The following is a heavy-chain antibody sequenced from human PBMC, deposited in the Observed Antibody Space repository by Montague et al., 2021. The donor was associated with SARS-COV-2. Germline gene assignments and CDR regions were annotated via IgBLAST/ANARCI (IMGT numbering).Heavy chain of an antibody. D-gene: IGHD6-19*01. CDR3: AREGYTSGWYPSYYFDY. Sequence: SLRLSCAVSGFTFTTLSTYTMHWVRQAPGKGLEWVAFISYDGGKKFYADSVKGRFTISRDNSKNTLHLQMNSLKAEDTAVYYCAREGYTSGWYPSYYFDYWGQGTPVTVSS. CDR1: GFTFTTLSTYT. J-gene: IGHJ4*02. V-gene: IGHV3-30*04. CDR2: ISYDGGKK.